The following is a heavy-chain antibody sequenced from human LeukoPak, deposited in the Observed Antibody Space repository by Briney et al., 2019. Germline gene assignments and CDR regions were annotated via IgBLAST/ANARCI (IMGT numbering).Heavy chain of an antibody. CDR3: ARADCSSTSCYTIDY. D-gene: IGHD2-2*02. Sequence: SETLSLTCTVSGGSISSGGYYWSWIRQPPGKGLEWIGYIYHSGSTYYNPSLKSRVTISVDRSKNQFSLKLSSVTAADTAVYYCARADCSSTSCYTIDYWGQGTLVTVSS. CDR1: GGSISSGGYY. V-gene: IGHV4-30-2*01. J-gene: IGHJ4*02. CDR2: IYHSGST.